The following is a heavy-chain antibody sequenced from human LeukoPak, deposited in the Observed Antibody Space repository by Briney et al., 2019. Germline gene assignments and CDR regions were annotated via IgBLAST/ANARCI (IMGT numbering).Heavy chain of an antibody. V-gene: IGHV4-39*01. J-gene: IGHJ6*03. Sequence: PSETLSLTCTVSGGSISSSSYYWGWIRQPPGKGLEWIGRIYYSGSTYYNPSLKSRVTISVDTSKNQFSLKLSSVTAADTAVYYCARHSPGSSGGYGFYYYYDMDVWGKGTTVTISS. CDR1: GGSISSSSYY. CDR2: IYYSGST. D-gene: IGHD5-12*01. CDR3: ARHSPGSSGGYGFYYYYDMDV.